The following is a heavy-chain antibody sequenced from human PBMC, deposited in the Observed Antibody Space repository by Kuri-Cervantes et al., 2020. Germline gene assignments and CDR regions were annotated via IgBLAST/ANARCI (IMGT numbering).Heavy chain of an antibody. CDR1: GYSISSGYY. CDR3: ARASYDFWSGYYPYYYYMDV. CDR2: IYHSGST. Sequence: LRLSCAVSGYSISSGYYWGWIRQPPGKGLEWIGSIYHSGSTYYSPSLKSRVTISVDTSKNQFSLKLSSVTAADTAVYYFARASYDFWSGYYPYYYYMDVWGKGTTVTVSS. V-gene: IGHV4-38-2*01. D-gene: IGHD3-3*01. J-gene: IGHJ6*03.